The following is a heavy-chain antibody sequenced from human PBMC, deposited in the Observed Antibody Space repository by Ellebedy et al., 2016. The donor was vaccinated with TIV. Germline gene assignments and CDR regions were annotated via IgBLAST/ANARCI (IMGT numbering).Heavy chain of an antibody. Sequence: SETLSLTXTVSGGSISSSSYYWGWIRQPPGKGLEWIGSIYYSGNTYYNPSLKSRVTISIDTSKNQFSLRLSSVTAADTAIYRCARRKVMIPRADAYFDYWGQGILVTVSS. V-gene: IGHV4-39*01. D-gene: IGHD3-16*01. CDR1: GGSISSSSYY. J-gene: IGHJ4*02. CDR3: ARRKVMIPRADAYFDY. CDR2: IYYSGNT.